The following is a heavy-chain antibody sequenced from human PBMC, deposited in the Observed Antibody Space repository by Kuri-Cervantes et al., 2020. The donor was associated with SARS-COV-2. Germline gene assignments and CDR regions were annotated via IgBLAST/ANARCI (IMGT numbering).Heavy chain of an antibody. J-gene: IGHJ6*02. Sequence: ASVKVSHKASGYTFTSYGISWVRQAPGQRLEWMGWINAGNGNTKYSQKFQGRVTITRDTSASTAYMELSSLRSEDTAVYYCATEAHILTGYYYYYGMDVWGQGTTVTVSS. CDR3: ATEAHILTGYYYYYGMDV. V-gene: IGHV1-3*01. CDR1: GYTFTSYG. D-gene: IGHD3-9*01. CDR2: INAGNGNT.